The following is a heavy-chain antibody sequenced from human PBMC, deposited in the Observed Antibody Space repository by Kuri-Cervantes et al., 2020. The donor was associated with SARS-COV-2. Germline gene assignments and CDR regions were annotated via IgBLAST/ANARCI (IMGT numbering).Heavy chain of an antibody. CDR1: GFTFSSYG. Sequence: LSLTCAASGFTFSSYGMHWVRQAPGKGLEWVAVISYDGSNKYYADSVKGRFTISRDNSKNTLYLQMNSLRAEDTAVYYCAKWAENYYDSSGYYYKDYYYGMDVWGQGTTVTSP. D-gene: IGHD3-22*01. J-gene: IGHJ6*02. V-gene: IGHV3-30*18. CDR3: AKWAENYYDSSGYYYKDYYYGMDV. CDR2: ISYDGSNK.